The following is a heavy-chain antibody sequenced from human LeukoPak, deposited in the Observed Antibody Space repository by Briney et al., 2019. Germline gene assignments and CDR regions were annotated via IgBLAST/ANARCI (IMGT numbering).Heavy chain of an antibody. Sequence: ASVKVSCKASGYTFTGYYMHWVRQAPGQGLEWMGWINPNSGGTNYAQKFQGRVTMTRDTSISTAYMELSRLRSDDTAVYYCARSDFEMTTGDIDYWGQGTLVTVSS. CDR1: GYTFTGYY. D-gene: IGHD3-9*01. V-gene: IGHV1-2*02. CDR3: ARSDFEMTTGDIDY. CDR2: INPNSGGT. J-gene: IGHJ4*02.